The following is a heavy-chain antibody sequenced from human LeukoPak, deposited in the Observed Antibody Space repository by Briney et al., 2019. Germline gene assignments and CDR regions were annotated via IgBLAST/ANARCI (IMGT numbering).Heavy chain of an antibody. D-gene: IGHD3-10*01. CDR3: ATVRVGV. J-gene: IGHJ6*04. Sequence: SEPLSLTCSVSGASISSSSFYWGWIRQPPGKGLEWIANIYYSGSTYYNPSLKSRVTISIDTFKNQFSLKLNSVTAADTAVYYCATVRVGVWGKGTTVTVSS. CDR1: GASISSSSFY. V-gene: IGHV4-39*07. CDR2: IYYSGST.